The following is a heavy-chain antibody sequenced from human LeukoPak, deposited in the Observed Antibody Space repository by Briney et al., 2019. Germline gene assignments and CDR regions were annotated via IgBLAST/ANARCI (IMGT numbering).Heavy chain of an antibody. D-gene: IGHD3-22*01. J-gene: IGHJ4*02. CDR1: GGSISPYY. CDR2: IHYSGST. V-gene: IGHV4-59*12. CDR3: ARDTAYDSSGYYFD. Sequence: SETLSLTCTVSGGSISPYYWSWIRQPPGKGLEWIGYIHYSGSTNYNPSLKSRVTISVDKSKNQFSLKLSSVTAADTAVYYCARDTAYDSSGYYFDWGQGTLVTVSS.